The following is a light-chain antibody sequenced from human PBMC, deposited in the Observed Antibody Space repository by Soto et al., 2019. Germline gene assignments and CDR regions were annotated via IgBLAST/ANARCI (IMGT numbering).Light chain of an antibody. J-gene: IGKJ4*01. Sequence: IVMTQSPATLSVSPGERATLSCRASQSVGSKLAWYQQKPGQAPRLLIYGASTRATGFPARFSGSGSGTEFTLTISSLQSEDFAVYHCHQYNSWPLTFGGGTKVELK. V-gene: IGKV3-15*01. CDR1: QSVGSK. CDR2: GAS. CDR3: HQYNSWPLT.